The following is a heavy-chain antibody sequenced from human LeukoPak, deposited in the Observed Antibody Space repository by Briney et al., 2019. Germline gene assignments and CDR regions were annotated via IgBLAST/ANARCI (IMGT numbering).Heavy chain of an antibody. Sequence: ASVKVSCKASGYIFTGYYMHWVRQAPGQGLEWMGWINPNSGDTNYAQKFQGRVTMTRDTSISTAYMELSRLRFDDTAVYYCARDRGYCSGGSCAYAFDIWGQGTMVTVSS. V-gene: IGHV1-2*02. J-gene: IGHJ3*02. CDR2: INPNSGDT. CDR1: GYIFTGYY. D-gene: IGHD2-15*01. CDR3: ARDRGYCSGGSCAYAFDI.